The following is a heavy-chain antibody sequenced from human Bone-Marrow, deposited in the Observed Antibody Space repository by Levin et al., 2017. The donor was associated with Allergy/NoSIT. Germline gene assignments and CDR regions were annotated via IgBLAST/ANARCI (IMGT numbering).Heavy chain of an antibody. CDR2: ISYDGDET. J-gene: IGHJ6*03. V-gene: IGHV3-30*18. Sequence: PGGSLRLSCAASGFPFRRSFMHWVRQAPGKGLEWVALISYDGDETLYADSVKGRFTIYRDNSKDTLYLQMNSLRPEDTAVYSCAKGPRPRMDVWGKGTTVIVSS. CDR1: GFPFRRSF. CDR3: AKGPRPRMDV.